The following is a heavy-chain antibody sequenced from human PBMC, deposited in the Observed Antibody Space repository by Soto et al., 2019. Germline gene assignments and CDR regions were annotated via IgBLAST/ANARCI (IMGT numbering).Heavy chain of an antibody. CDR1: GFTFSAYV. CDR3: AAYGDGPYRPPYDY. Sequence: PGGSLRLSCAASGFTFSAYVMSWVRQAPGKGLEWVSSITSSGGGTFYADSVKGRFTISRDNSRTTLYLQMTGLTFDDTAVYYCAAYGDGPYRPPYDYWGQGTLVTVSS. CDR2: ITSSGGGT. V-gene: IGHV3-23*01. D-gene: IGHD4-17*01. J-gene: IGHJ4*02.